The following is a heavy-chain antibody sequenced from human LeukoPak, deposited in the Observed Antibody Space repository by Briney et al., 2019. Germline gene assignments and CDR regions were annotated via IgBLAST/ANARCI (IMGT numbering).Heavy chain of an antibody. V-gene: IGHV3-74*01. CDR1: RFTFSNYF. CDR2: ITGDGSST. J-gene: IGHJ4*02. CDR3: VRLYAY. D-gene: IGHD2/OR15-2a*01. Sequence: GGSLRLSCTASRFTFSNYFMHWVRQVLGEGPVWVSRITGDGSSTFYADSVKGRFTISRDNAKNTLYLQMNSLRAEDTALYYCVRLYAYWGQGTLVTVSS.